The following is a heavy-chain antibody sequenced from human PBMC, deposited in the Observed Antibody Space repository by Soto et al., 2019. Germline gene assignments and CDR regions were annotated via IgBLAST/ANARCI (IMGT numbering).Heavy chain of an antibody. CDR3: GRGGAFGDYGDLGY. Sequence: QVQLAQSGAEVKKPGSSVKVSCKVSGDTFSNYAISWVRQAPGQGLEWMGGIIPMFNTPNYAQKFQDRVRIIAAESTSVAYLGPRCLRSDETSVYYWGRGGAFGDYGDLGYWAQGTLAT. D-gene: IGHD4-17*01. CDR2: IIPMFNTP. V-gene: IGHV1-69*01. CDR1: GDTFSNYA. J-gene: IGHJ4*02.